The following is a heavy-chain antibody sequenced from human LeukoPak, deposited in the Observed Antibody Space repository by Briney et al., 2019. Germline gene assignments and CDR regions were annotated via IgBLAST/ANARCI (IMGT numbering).Heavy chain of an antibody. J-gene: IGHJ6*03. CDR1: GFTFSSYS. Sequence: AGGSLRLSCAASGFTFSSYSMNWVRQAPGKGLEWVSSISSSSSYIYYADSVKGRFTISRDNAKNSLYLQMNSLRAEDTAVYYCARDRSNYYGRSYYMDVRGKGTTVTVSS. CDR2: ISSSSSYI. D-gene: IGHD3-10*01. CDR3: ARDRSNYYGRSYYMDV. V-gene: IGHV3-21*01.